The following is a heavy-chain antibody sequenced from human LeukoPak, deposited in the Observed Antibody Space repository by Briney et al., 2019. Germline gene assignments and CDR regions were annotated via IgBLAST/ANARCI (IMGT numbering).Heavy chain of an antibody. Sequence: GGSLRLSCAASGFTFSSYAMSWVRQAPGKGLEWVLAISGSGGSTYYADSVKGRFTISRDNSKNTLYLQMNSLRAEDTAVYYCAKALLTAVTTPFDYWAREPWSPSPQ. CDR1: GFTFSSYA. J-gene: IGHJ4*02. CDR2: ISGSGGST. V-gene: IGHV3-23*01. CDR3: AKALLTAVTTPFDY. D-gene: IGHD4-11*01.